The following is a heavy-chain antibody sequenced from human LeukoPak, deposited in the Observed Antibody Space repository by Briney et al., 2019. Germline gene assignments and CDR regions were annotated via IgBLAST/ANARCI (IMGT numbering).Heavy chain of an antibody. CDR3: ARVQAYQLLYAFDI. D-gene: IGHD2-2*01. V-gene: IGHV3-7*01. J-gene: IGHJ3*02. Sequence: GGSLRLSCAASEFTFITYWMSWVRQAPGRGLEWVANIKQDGSEKYYVDSVKGRFTISRDNAKNSLYLQMNSLRDEDTAVYYCARVQAYQLLYAFDIWGQGTMVTVSS. CDR1: EFTFITYW. CDR2: IKQDGSEK.